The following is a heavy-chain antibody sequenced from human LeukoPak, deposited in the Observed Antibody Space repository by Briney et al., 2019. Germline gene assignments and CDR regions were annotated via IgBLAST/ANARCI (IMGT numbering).Heavy chain of an antibody. CDR2: ISSSSSYI. V-gene: IGHV3-21*01. CDR1: GFTFSSYS. J-gene: IGHJ4*02. CDR3: ARCTTGKTFGSLREIKKSREIDY. D-gene: IGHD1-1*01. Sequence: GGSLRLSCAASGFTFSSYSMNWVRQAPGKGGEGGASISSSSSYINYADSVRGRFTISRDNAKNSLFLQMNRLRGEDTAVYYCARCTTGKTFGSLREIKKSREIDYWGQGTLVTVSS.